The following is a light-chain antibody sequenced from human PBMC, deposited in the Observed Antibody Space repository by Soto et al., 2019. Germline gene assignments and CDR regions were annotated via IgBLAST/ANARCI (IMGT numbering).Light chain of an antibody. V-gene: IGLV2-14*02. CDR2: EGG. CDR1: SSDVGNYNL. J-gene: IGLJ1*01. CDR3: SSYTISTLV. Sequence: QSVLTQPASVSGSPGQSITISCTGTSSDVGNYNLVSWYQQYPGKAPKLMIYEGGKRPSGVSNRFSGSKSGNTASLTISGLQAEDEADYYCSSYTISTLVFATGTKVTVL.